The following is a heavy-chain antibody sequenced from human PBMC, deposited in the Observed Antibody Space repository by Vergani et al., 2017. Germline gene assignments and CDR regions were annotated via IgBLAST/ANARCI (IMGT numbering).Heavy chain of an antibody. Sequence: EVQLLESGGGLVQPGGSLRLSCAASGFTFSSYAMNWVRQAPGKGLEWVSYISSSGSTIYYADSVKGRFTITRDNAKNSLYLQMNSLRAEDTAVYYCARDGSAAGIVDAFDIWGQGTMVTVSS. CDR1: GFTFSSYA. D-gene: IGHD6-13*01. CDR2: ISSSGSTI. V-gene: IGHV3-48*03. J-gene: IGHJ3*02. CDR3: ARDGSAAGIVDAFDI.